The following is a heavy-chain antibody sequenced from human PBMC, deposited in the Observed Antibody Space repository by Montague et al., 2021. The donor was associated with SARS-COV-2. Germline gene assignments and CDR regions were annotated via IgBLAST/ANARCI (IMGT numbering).Heavy chain of an antibody. V-gene: IGHV2-70*01. CDR3: ARMAPITGLDY. CDR1: GFSLSTSGMC. Sequence: PALVKPTQTLTLTCTFSGFSLSTSGMCVSWIRQPPGKALEWLAXXXWXXXKYXSTSLKTRLTISKDTSKNPVVLTMTNMDPVETATYYCARMAPITGLDYWGQGTLVTASS. D-gene: IGHD1-20*01. J-gene: IGHJ4*02. CDR2: XXWXXXK.